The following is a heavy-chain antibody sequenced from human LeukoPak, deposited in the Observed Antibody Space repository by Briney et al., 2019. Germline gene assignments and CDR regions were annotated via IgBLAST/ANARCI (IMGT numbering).Heavy chain of an antibody. Sequence: GGSLRLSCAASGFTFSSHAMSWVRQAPGKGLEWVSILYSGGNTYYADSVKGRFTISRDNSKNTVCLQMNNLRAEDTAVYYCARALAAASHTSFDYWGQGTLVTVSS. D-gene: IGHD6-13*01. CDR3: ARALAAASHTSFDY. J-gene: IGHJ4*02. CDR1: GFTFSSHA. V-gene: IGHV3-66*01. CDR2: LYSGGNT.